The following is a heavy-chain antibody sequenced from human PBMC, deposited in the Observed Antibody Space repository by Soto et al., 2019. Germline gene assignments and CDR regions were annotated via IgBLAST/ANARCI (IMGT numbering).Heavy chain of an antibody. J-gene: IGHJ4*02. Sequence: QVQLQESGPGLVKPSGTLSLTCAVSGGSISSSNWWSWVRQPPGKGLEWIGEIYHSGNTNYNPSLKRRITXAXHKSRNQFSLKLSSVTAADTAVYYCARRWGEGRVDYWGQGTLVTVSS. CDR3: ARRWGEGRVDY. D-gene: IGHD3-10*01. CDR1: GGSISSSNW. V-gene: IGHV4-4*02. CDR2: IYHSGNT.